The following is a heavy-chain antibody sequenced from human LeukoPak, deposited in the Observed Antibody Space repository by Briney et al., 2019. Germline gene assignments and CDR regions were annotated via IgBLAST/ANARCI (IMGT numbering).Heavy chain of an antibody. CDR3: ARERGYDSSGYPYPKAFDL. V-gene: IGHV3-23*01. J-gene: IGHJ2*01. CDR1: GFTFSSYA. CDR2: ISGSGGST. D-gene: IGHD3-22*01. Sequence: GGSLRLSCAASGFTFSSYAMSWVRQAPGKGLEWVSAISGSGGSTSYAQKLQGRVTMTTDTSTSTAYMELRSLRSDDTAVYYCARERGYDSSGYPYPKAFDLWGRGTLVTVSS.